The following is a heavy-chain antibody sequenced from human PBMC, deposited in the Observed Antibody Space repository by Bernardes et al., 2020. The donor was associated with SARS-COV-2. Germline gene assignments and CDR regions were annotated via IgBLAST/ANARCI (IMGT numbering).Heavy chain of an antibody. Sequence: GGSLRLSCAASGFTFSSSSMNWVRQAPGKGLEWVSYISSYSTYIYYADSVKGRFTISRDNAKNSLYLQMNSLRAEDTAVYYCARDVGDFYGSGRRAWFDPWGQGTLVTVSS. CDR1: GFTFSSSS. J-gene: IGHJ5*02. CDR3: ARDVGDFYGSGRRAWFDP. V-gene: IGHV3-21*01. D-gene: IGHD3-10*01. CDR2: ISSYSTYI.